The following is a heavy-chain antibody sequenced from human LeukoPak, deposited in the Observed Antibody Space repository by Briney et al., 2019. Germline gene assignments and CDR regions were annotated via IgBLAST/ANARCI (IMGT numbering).Heavy chain of an antibody. CDR2: ISSNGGST. V-gene: IGHV3-64*04. CDR1: GFTFSSYA. Sequence: GGSLRLSCSASGFTFSSYAMHWVRQAPGKGLEYVSAISSNGGSTYYADSVKGRFTISRDNAKNTLYLQMNSLRVEDTAVYYCARDNDVWSLDFWGPGSLVTVSS. CDR3: ARDNDVWSLDF. J-gene: IGHJ4*02. D-gene: IGHD3-3*01.